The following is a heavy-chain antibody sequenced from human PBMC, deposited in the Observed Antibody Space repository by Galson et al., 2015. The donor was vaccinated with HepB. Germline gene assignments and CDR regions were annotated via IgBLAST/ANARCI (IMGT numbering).Heavy chain of an antibody. CDR2: SYHSGST. CDR3: ARDDDHGELAY. D-gene: IGHD4-17*01. J-gene: IGHJ4*02. Sequence: LSLTCTVSGYSISSGYHWGWVRQPPGEGLEWIGTSYHSGSTYYNPSLRSRVTISVDTSKNQFSLKLSSVTAADTAVYYCARDDDHGELAYWGQGTLVTVSS. CDR1: GYSISSGYH. V-gene: IGHV4-38-2*02.